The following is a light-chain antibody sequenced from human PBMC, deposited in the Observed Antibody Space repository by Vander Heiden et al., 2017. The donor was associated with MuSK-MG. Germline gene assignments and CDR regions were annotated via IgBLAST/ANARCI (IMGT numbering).Light chain of an antibody. J-gene: IGKJ2*01. CDR2: GAS. V-gene: IGKV1-9*01. CDR3: QQLDSSPYT. Sequence: DIQLTQSPSFLSASVGDRVTITCRASQGISSFFAWYQQPPGKAPKLLIYGASTLQTGVPSRFSGSGSGTEFTLTISSLQPEDFATYFCQQLDSSPYTFGQGTKVEIK. CDR1: QGISSF.